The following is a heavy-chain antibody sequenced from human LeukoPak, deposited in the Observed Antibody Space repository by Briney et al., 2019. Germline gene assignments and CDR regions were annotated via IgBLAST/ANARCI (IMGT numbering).Heavy chain of an antibody. CDR2: IYVTGST. J-gene: IGHJ5*02. Sequence: SETLSLTCTVSGASISSYYWSWIRQPAGKALEWIGRIYVTGSTTYNPSLESRVTMSLDTSKNHFSLKLRSVTAADTAVYYCARDSGTTGEVKFDPWGQGTLVTVPS. CDR3: ARDSGTTGEVKFDP. D-gene: IGHD1-7*01. V-gene: IGHV4-4*07. CDR1: GASISSYY.